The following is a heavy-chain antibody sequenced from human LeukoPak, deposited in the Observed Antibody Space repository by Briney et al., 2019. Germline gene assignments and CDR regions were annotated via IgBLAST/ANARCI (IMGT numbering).Heavy chain of an antibody. CDR2: ISSSSSTI. D-gene: IGHD2-2*01. CDR1: GFTFSSYS. V-gene: IGHV3-48*04. J-gene: IGHJ4*02. Sequence: GGSLRLSCAASGFTFSSYSVNWVRQAPGKGLEWVSYISSSSSTIYYADSVKGRFTISRDNAKNSLYLQMNSLRAEDAAVYYCARRGYCNSTSCPGYDYWGQGTLVTVSS. CDR3: ARRGYCNSTSCPGYDY.